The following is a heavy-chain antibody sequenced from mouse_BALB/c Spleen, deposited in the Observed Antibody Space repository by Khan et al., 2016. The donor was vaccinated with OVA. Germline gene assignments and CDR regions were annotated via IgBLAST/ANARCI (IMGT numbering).Heavy chain of an antibody. V-gene: IGHV1-4*01. CDR2: INPSSGYT. J-gene: IGHJ2*01. CDR1: GYTFTNYT. CDR3: VRIPTPPYHFDY. Sequence: QVQLQQSGAELARPGASVKMSCKASGYTFTNYTIHWVKQRPGQGLEWIGYINPSSGYTNYNQNYNDKATLTTDRYSSTAYMQLSRLTSDDSAVYYCVRIPTPPYHFDYWGQGTTLTVSS.